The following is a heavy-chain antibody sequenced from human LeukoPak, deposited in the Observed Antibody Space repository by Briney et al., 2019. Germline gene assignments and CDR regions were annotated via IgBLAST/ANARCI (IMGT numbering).Heavy chain of an antibody. D-gene: IGHD6-19*01. V-gene: IGHV3-48*03. CDR2: ISGSGNTI. CDR3: ARDRITVAATETSFDY. Sequence: GGSLRLSCAASGFTISSYEMNWVRQAPGKGLEWVSYISGSGNTIYYADSVKGRFTISRGNAKNSLYLQMNSLRAEDTAVYYCARDRITVAATETSFDYWGQGTLVTVSS. J-gene: IGHJ4*02. CDR1: GFTISSYE.